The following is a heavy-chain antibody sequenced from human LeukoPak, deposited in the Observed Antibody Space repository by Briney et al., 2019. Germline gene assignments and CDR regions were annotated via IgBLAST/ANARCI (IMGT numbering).Heavy chain of an antibody. D-gene: IGHD6-13*01. Sequence: GASVKVCCKASGYTFTSFGISWVRQAPGQGLEWMGWINANNGDRNYAQKLQGRVTMTTDTSTSTAYMELRRLRSDDTTVYYCARGPRLRKEGIAAAGTRVYYYYMDVWGKGTTVTVSS. CDR1: GYTFTSFG. V-gene: IGHV1-18*01. J-gene: IGHJ6*03. CDR3: ARGPRLRKEGIAAAGTRVYYYYMDV. CDR2: INANNGDR.